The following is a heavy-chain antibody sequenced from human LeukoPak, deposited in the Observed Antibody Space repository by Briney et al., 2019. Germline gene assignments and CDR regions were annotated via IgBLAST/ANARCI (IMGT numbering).Heavy chain of an antibody. CDR3: AKERRRDDVLTGSFSD. D-gene: IGHD3-9*01. CDR2: ISSSGSTI. CDR1: GFTFSDYY. V-gene: IGHV3-11*04. J-gene: IGHJ4*02. Sequence: GGSLRLSCAASGFTFSDYYMSWIRQAPGKGLEWVSYISSSGSTIYYAESVKGRFTISRDKSKNTLYLQMNSLRAEDTALYYCAKERRRDDVLTGSFSDWGQGTLVTVSS.